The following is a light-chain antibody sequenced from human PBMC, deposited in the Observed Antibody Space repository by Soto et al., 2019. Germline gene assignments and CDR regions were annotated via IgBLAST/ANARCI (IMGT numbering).Light chain of an antibody. V-gene: IGKV3-20*01. CDR2: GAS. CDR3: QQYGSSPYT. Sequence: EILLTQSPGTLSLSPGERATLSCSASQSVRNSYLAWYQQKPGQAPRLLIYGASGRATGIPDRFSGSGSGTDFTLTISRLEPEDFAVYYCQQYGSSPYTFGQGTKLEI. J-gene: IGKJ2*01. CDR1: QSVRNSY.